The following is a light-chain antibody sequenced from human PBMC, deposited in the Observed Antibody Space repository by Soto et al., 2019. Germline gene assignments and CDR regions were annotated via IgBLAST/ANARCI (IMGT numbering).Light chain of an antibody. V-gene: IGLV2-14*01. CDR3: CSWTTGSTLYV. J-gene: IGLJ1*01. Sequence: QYALTQPASVSGSPGQSITISCTGTSSDVGNYDYVSWYQQYPGKAPKLVIYGVSYRPSGVSNRFSGSKSGNTASLTISGLQAEDEADYYCCSWTTGSTLYVFGTGTKVTVL. CDR1: SSDVGNYDY. CDR2: GVS.